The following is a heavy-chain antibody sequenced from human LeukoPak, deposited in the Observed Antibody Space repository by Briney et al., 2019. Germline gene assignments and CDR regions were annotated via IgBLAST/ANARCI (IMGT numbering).Heavy chain of an antibody. V-gene: IGHV6-1*01. CDR2: TYYRSKWYN. Sequence: SQTLSLTCAISGDSVSSNSAAWTWIRQSPSRGLEWLGRTYYRSKWYNDYAVSVKSRITINPDTSKNQFSLQLNSVTPEDTAVYYCARGYSSSWYGLGWFDPWGQGTLVTVSS. J-gene: IGHJ5*02. D-gene: IGHD6-13*01. CDR1: GDSVSSNSAA. CDR3: ARGYSSSWYGLGWFDP.